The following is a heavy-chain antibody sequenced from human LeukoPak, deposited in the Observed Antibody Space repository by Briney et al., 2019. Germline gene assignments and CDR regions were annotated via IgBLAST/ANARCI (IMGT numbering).Heavy chain of an antibody. V-gene: IGHV1-46*01. D-gene: IGHD5-24*01. CDR3: ATDHSMANTAWWFDP. Sequence: ASVKVSCKASGYTITNNYMHWVRQAPGQGLEWMGVINPSGTGTSYAQKFQGRITMSRDTSTSTVYMELSCLRSEDTAFYYCATDHSMANTAWWFDPWGQGTLVTVSS. CDR1: GYTITNNY. CDR2: INPSGTGT. J-gene: IGHJ5*02.